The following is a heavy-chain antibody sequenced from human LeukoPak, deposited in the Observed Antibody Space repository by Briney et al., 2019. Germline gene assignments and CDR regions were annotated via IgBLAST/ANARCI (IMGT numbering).Heavy chain of an antibody. Sequence: SETLSLTCTVSGGSISSYYWSWIRQPPGKGLEWIGYIYYSGSTNYNPSLKSRVTISVDTSKNQFSLKLTSVTAADSAVYYCARGGYSYASFFDYWGQGTLVTDSS. J-gene: IGHJ4*02. V-gene: IGHV4-59*01. D-gene: IGHD5-18*01. CDR2: IYYSGST. CDR1: GGSISSYY. CDR3: ARGGYSYASFFDY.